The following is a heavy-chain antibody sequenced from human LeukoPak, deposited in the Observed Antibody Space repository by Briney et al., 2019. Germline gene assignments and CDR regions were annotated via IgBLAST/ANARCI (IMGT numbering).Heavy chain of an antibody. D-gene: IGHD3/OR15-3a*01. CDR1: GGSISSYY. V-gene: IGHV4-59*08. CDR2: IYYSGST. CDR3: ARQTGSGLFILP. J-gene: IGHJ4*02. Sequence: SETLSLTCAVSGGSISSYYWSWIRQPPGKGLEWIGYIYYSGSTNYNPSLKSRVTISVDTSKNQISLRLTSVTATDTAVYYCARQTGSGLFILPGGQGTLVTVSS.